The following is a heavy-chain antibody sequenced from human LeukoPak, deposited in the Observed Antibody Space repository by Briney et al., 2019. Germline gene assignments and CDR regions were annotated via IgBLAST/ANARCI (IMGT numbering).Heavy chain of an antibody. CDR3: ARTVTTSSYYFDY. D-gene: IGHD4-17*01. CDR1: GYTITTYG. CDR2: ISGYDGNT. V-gene: IGHV1-18*01. Sequence: ASVKVSCKASGYTITTYGVSWVRQAPAQGLEWQGWISGYDGNTNYAQKLRGRLTMTTDTSTSTAYMDLRSLRSDDTALYYCARTVTTSSYYFDYWGQGTLVTVSS. J-gene: IGHJ4*02.